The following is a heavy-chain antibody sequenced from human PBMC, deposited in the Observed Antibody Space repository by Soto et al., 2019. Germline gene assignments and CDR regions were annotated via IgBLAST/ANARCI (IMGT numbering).Heavy chain of an antibody. D-gene: IGHD6-19*01. Sequence: QITLKESGPTLVKPTQTLTLTCTFSGFSLSTSGVGVGWIRQPPGKALEWLALIYWNDDKRYSPSLKSRLTITKDTSKNQVVLTLTNMDPVDTATYFCAHSIAVAARGYFDYWGQGTLVTVSS. CDR1: GFSLSTSGVG. CDR2: IYWNDDK. J-gene: IGHJ4*02. CDR3: AHSIAVAARGYFDY. V-gene: IGHV2-5*01.